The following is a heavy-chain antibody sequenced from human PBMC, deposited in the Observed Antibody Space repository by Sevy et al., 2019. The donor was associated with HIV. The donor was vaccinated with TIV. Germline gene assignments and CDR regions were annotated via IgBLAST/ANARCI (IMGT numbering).Heavy chain of an antibody. CDR3: AGENAWGRGYS. V-gene: IGHV4-59*08. CDR1: GGSITSLY. Sequence: ETLSLTCTVSGGSITSLYWNWIRQPPGKGLKWITNIYYNGHINYNPSLKSRVTLSLDTSKNQFSLRLSSVTAADTAMYYCAGENAWGRGYSWGQGTLVTVS. CDR2: IYYNGHI. D-gene: IGHD1-26*01. J-gene: IGHJ4*02.